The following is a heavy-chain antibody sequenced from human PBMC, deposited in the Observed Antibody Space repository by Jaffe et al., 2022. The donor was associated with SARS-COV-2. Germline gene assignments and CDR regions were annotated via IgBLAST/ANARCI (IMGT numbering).Heavy chain of an antibody. V-gene: IGHV7-4-1*02. Sequence: QVQLLQSGSALEKPGASVKISCRASGYTFATYPLSWVRQAPGQGLEWMGWINTNTGNPTYAQGFTGRFVFSLDTSVSTTYLQIINLRAEDSAIYYCARVYSLHHSAWVGLGYWGQGALVTVSS. CDR1: GYTFATYP. CDR3: ARVYSLHHSAWVGLGY. D-gene: IGHD6-19*01. CDR2: INTNTGNP. J-gene: IGHJ4*02.